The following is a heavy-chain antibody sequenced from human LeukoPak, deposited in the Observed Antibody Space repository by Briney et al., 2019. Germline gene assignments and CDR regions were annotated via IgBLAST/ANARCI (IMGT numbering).Heavy chain of an antibody. V-gene: IGHV1-18*01. D-gene: IGHD6-13*01. CDR3: ARALTSSSWYGFDY. Sequence: ASVKVSCKASGYTFTSYGISWVRQAPGQGLEWMGWISAYNGNTNYAQKLQGRVTMTTDTSTSTAYMELRSLRSDDTAVYYCARALTSSSWYGFDYWGQGTLVTVSS. CDR1: GYTFTSYG. CDR2: ISAYNGNT. J-gene: IGHJ4*02.